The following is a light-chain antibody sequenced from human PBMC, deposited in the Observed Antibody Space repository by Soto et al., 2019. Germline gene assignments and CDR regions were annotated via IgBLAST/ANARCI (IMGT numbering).Light chain of an antibody. J-gene: IGKJ5*01. CDR1: QNVSTW. V-gene: IGKV1-5*01. CDR3: QQANSFTIT. CDR2: DVS. Sequence: DIEMTQSPSTLSASVGDRVTITCRASQNVSTWLAWYQHKPRQAPKLLLFDVSNLESGVPSRLRGSGYGTDLTLTISSMKTEDFDTYYCQQANSFTITFGQGTRLEIK.